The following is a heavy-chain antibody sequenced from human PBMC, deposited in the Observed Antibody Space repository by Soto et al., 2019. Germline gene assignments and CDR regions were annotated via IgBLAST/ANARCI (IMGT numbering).Heavy chain of an antibody. CDR1: GFTFSSYG. Sequence: QVQLVESGGGVVQPGRSLRLSCAASGFTFSSYGMHWVRQAPGKGLEWVAVIWYDGSNKYYADSVKGRFTISRDNSKNTLSLQMNSLRAEDTAVYYCARAMDTAMAIDYWGQGTLVTVSS. V-gene: IGHV3-33*01. CDR2: IWYDGSNK. CDR3: ARAMDTAMAIDY. D-gene: IGHD5-18*01. J-gene: IGHJ4*02.